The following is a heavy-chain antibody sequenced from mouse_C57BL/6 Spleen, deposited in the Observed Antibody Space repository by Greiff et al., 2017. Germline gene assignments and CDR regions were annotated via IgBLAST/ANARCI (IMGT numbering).Heavy chain of an antibody. J-gene: IGHJ3*01. CDR2: INPSNGGT. D-gene: IGHD1-1*01. CDR3: ARDYYGNSYGFAY. CDR1: GYTFTSYW. V-gene: IGHV1-53*01. Sequence: VQLLQSGTELVKPGASVKLSCKASGYTFTSYWMHWVKQRPGQGLEWIGNINPSNGGTNYNEKFKCKATLTVNKSSSTAYMQLSSLTSEDSAVYYCARDYYGNSYGFAYWGQGTLVTVSA.